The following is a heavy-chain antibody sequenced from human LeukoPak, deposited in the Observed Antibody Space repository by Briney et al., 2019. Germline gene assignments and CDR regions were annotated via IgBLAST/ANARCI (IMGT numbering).Heavy chain of an antibody. CDR1: GYNFSNYW. CDR3: ARLRGYYDILTGYYFDY. V-gene: IGHV5-51*01. J-gene: IGHJ4*02. D-gene: IGHD3-9*01. CDR2: IYPGDSDT. Sequence: GESLKISCKGSGYNFSNYWIAWVRQMPGKGLEWMGIIYPGDSDTRYSPSFQGQVTISADKSISTAYLQWSSLKASDTAMYYCARLRGYYDILTGYYFDYWGQGTLVTVSS.